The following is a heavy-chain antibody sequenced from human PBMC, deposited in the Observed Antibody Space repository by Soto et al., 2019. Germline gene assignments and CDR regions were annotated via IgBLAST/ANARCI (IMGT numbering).Heavy chain of an antibody. V-gene: IGHV3-15*07. CDR2: IKSKTDGGTT. J-gene: IGHJ6*02. Sequence: EVQLVESGGGLVKPGGSLRLSCAASGFTFSNAWMNWVRQAPGKGLEWVGRIKSKTDGGTTDYAAPMKGRFTISRDDSKNTLYLQMNSLKTEDTAVYYCTTVPWSTLYPYLNYYYGMDVWGQGTTVTVSS. CDR1: GFTFSNAW. CDR3: TTVPWSTLYPYLNYYYGMDV. D-gene: IGHD3-16*02.